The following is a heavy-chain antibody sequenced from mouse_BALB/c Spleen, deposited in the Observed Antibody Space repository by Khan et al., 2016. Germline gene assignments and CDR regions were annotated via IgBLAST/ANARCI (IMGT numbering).Heavy chain of an antibody. CDR2: ILPGSGST. V-gene: IGHV1-9*01. D-gene: IGHD1-1*01. Sequence: QVQLQQSGAVLMKPGASVRISCKATGYTFSSYWIEWIKQRPGHGLEWIGEILPGSGSTNYNEKFKGKATFTADTSSNTAYMQLSSLTSEDSAVYYCARDWLRYYWGQGTTLTVSS. J-gene: IGHJ2*01. CDR3: ARDWLRYY. CDR1: GYTFSSYW.